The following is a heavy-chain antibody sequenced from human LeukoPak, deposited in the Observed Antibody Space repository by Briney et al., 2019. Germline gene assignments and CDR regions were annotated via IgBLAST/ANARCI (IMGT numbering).Heavy chain of an antibody. V-gene: IGHV3-23*01. D-gene: IGHD3-22*01. J-gene: IGHJ4*02. Sequence: GGSLRLSCSASGFTFSRFAMSWVRQLPGKGLEWVAAIRCSGHKTYYGDSVKGRFSVSRDNSKNIVYLQMDSLRADDSALYYCAKDDNYYDSSGYLISFDYWGQGTLVTVSS. CDR2: IRCSGHKT. CDR3: AKDDNYYDSSGYLISFDY. CDR1: GFTFSRFA.